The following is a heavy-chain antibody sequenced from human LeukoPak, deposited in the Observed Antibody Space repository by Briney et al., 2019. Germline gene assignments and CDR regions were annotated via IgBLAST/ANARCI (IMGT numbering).Heavy chain of an antibody. CDR3: ARVLLWFGESPAYFDY. CDR1: GYTFTSYG. J-gene: IGHJ4*02. V-gene: IGHV1-18*01. CDR2: ISAYNGDT. Sequence: ASVKVSCKASGYTFTSYGISWVRQAPGQGLEWMGWISAYNGDTNYAQKLQGRVTMTTDTSTSTAYMELRSLKSDDTAVYYCARVLLWFGESPAYFDYWGQGTLVTVSS. D-gene: IGHD3-10*01.